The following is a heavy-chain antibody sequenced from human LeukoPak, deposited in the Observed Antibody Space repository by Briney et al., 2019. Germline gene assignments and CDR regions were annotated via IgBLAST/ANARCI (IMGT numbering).Heavy chain of an antibody. CDR1: GGSISSYC. D-gene: IGHD4/OR15-4a*01. V-gene: IGHV4-59*01. CDR3: AHSYYGTNSPWGY. CDR2: IYYSGIT. J-gene: IGHJ4*02. Sequence: SETLSLTCTVSGGSISSYCWSWIRQPPGKGLEWIAYIYYSGITNYSPSLKSRVTISVDTSKNQFSLKLSSVTAADTAVYYCAHSYYGTNSPWGYWGQGTLVTVSS.